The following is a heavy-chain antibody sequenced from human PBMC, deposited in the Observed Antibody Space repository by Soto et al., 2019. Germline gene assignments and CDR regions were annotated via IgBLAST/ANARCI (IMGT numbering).Heavy chain of an antibody. CDR2: IYPGDSDT. J-gene: IGHJ4*02. Sequence: PGESLKISCEGSGYTFTSYWIAWVRQMPGKGLEWMGIIYPGDSDTRYSPSFQGQVTISADKSISTAYLQWSSLKASDTAVYYCARRAYSTEDLDYWGQGTPVTVS. D-gene: IGHD6-13*01. CDR1: GYTFTSYW. CDR3: ARRAYSTEDLDY. V-gene: IGHV5-51*01.